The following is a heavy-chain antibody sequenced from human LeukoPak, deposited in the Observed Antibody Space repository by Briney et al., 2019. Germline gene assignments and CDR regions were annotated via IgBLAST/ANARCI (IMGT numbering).Heavy chain of an antibody. CDR2: IKRDGREK. J-gene: IGHJ4*02. D-gene: IGHD6-19*01. V-gene: IGHV3-7*01. Sequence: GGSLRLSCAASGFTFSRHWMSWVRQAPGKGPEWVANIKRDGREKNYVDSVKGRFSISRENVKNSLHLQMNSLRAEDTAVYYCARVCVSGWTECMDYWGQGTLVTVSS. CDR3: ARVCVSGWTECMDY. CDR1: GFTFSRHW.